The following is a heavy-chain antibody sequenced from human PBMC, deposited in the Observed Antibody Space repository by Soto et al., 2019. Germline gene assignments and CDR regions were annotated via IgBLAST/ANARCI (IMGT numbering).Heavy chain of an antibody. CDR2: ISSNGSTT. J-gene: IGHJ4*02. CDR3: VRDGPDYDFWSGYPFDY. D-gene: IGHD3-3*01. CDR1: GFTFRSHW. Sequence: PGGSLRLSCVASGFTFRSHWMHWVRQFPGKGLVWVSRISSNGSTTNYADAVKGRFSISRDNSKNTLYLQMDSLGPEDTAVYYCVRDGPDYDFWSGYPFDYWGQGTLVTVSS. V-gene: IGHV3-74*01.